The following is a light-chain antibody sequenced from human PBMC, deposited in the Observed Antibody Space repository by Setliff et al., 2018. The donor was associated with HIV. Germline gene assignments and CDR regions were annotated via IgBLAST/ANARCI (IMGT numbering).Light chain of an antibody. V-gene: IGLV2-14*01. CDR3: MSYLSTNSYV. J-gene: IGLJ1*01. Sequence: QSALTQPASVSGSPGQSITISCTGSSSDVGGYMSVSWYQQHPGEVPKLMIYDVTKRPSGVSNRFSGSKSGSTASLTISGLQTEDEADYYCMSYLSTNSYVFGTGTKVTVL. CDR2: DVT. CDR1: SSDVGGYMS.